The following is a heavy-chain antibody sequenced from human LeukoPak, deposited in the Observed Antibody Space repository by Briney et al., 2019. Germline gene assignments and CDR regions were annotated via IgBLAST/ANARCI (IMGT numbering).Heavy chain of an antibody. V-gene: IGHV1-18*04. CDR3: ARVRTPGSGTTRGDYYYYMDV. D-gene: IGHD3-10*01. CDR2: ISAYNGNT. CDR1: GYTFTGYY. J-gene: IGHJ6*03. Sequence: ASVKVSCKASGYTFTGYYMHWVRQAPGQGLEWMGWISAYNGNTNYAQKLQGRVTMTTDTSTSTAYMELRSLRSDDTAVYYCARVRTPGSGTTRGDYYYYMDVWGKGTTVTISS.